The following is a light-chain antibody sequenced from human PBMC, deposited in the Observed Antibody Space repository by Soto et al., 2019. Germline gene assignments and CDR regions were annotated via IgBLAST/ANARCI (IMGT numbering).Light chain of an antibody. V-gene: IGLV2-14*01. CDR3: SSYTSGRTVV. CDR2: EVS. Sequence: QSVLTQPASVSGSPGQSITISCTGTSSDVGGYNFVSWYQQHPAKAPKLMIYEVSNRPSGVSNRFSGSKSGNTASLTISGLQAEDEADYYCSSYTSGRTVVFGGGTKLTVL. J-gene: IGLJ2*01. CDR1: SSDVGGYNF.